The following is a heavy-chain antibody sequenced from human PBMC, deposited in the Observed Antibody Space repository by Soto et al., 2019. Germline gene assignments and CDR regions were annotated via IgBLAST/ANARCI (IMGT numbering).Heavy chain of an antibody. CDR1: GYTFTSYA. J-gene: IGHJ4*02. V-gene: IGHV1-3*01. Sequence: ASVKVSCKASGYTFTSYAMHWVRQAPGQRLEWMGWINAGNGNTKYSQKFQGRVTITRDTSASTAYIELSSLRSEDTAVYYCARSSGITGTDYWGQGTLVTVSS. CDR3: ARSSGITGTDY. CDR2: INAGNGNT. D-gene: IGHD1-20*01.